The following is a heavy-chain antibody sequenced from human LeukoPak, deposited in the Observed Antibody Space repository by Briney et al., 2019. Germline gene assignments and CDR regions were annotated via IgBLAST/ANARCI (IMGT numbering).Heavy chain of an antibody. V-gene: IGHV4-31*03. D-gene: IGHD6-19*01. CDR2: IYYSGST. CDR3: ARELYSSGTYYFDY. CDR1: GGSISSGGYY. Sequence: SESLSLTCTVSGGSISSGGYYWSWIRQHPGKGLEWIGYIYYSGSTYYNPSLKSRVTISVDTSKNQFSLKLSSVTAADTAVYYCARELYSSGTYYFDYWGQGTLVTVSS. J-gene: IGHJ4*02.